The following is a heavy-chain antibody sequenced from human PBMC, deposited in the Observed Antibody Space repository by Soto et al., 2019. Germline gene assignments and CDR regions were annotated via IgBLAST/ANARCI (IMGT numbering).Heavy chain of an antibody. CDR1: GSSFPNYP. Sequence: GGSLRLSCAASGSSFPNYPMHWARQTPDKGLEWLAVISHDGVTKNSADSVKGRFSISRDNSRNRLYLDMNSLRTEDTAMYYCVRGGYSSSWERLDPWGQGTLVTVSS. CDR2: ISHDGVTK. V-gene: IGHV3-30-3*01. D-gene: IGHD4-4*01. CDR3: VRGGYSSSWERLDP. J-gene: IGHJ5*02.